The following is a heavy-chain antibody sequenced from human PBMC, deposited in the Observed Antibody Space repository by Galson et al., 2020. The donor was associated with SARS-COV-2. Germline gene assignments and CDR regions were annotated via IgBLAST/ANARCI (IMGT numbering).Heavy chain of an antibody. CDR3: ARDRLYGGGGFPSFDL. J-gene: IGHJ2*01. CDR2: IYPGDSDT. V-gene: IGHV5-51*01. D-gene: IGHD3-10*01. CDR1: GYSFSSYW. Sequence: GEPLKNSCQRSGYSFSSYWIGWVRQMHGKRLEWMGLIYPGDSDTRYTPSFQGQVTFSADKSSSTAYLQWSSLKASDTAIYYCARDRLYGGGGFPSFDLWGRGTLVTVSS.